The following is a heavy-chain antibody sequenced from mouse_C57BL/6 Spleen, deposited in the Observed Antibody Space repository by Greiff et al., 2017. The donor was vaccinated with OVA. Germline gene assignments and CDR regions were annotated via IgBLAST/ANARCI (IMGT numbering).Heavy chain of an antibody. V-gene: IGHV1-47*01. J-gene: IGHJ3*01. CDR3: ARRGVYYDYDGSAWFAY. Sequence: QVQLKESGAELVKPGASVKMSCKASGYTFTTYPIEWMKQNHGKSLEWIGNFHPYNDDTKYNEKFKGKATLTVEKSSSTVYLELSRLTSDDSAVYYCARRGVYYDYDGSAWFAYWGQGTLVTVSA. CDR2: FHPYNDDT. D-gene: IGHD2-4*01. CDR1: GYTFTTYP.